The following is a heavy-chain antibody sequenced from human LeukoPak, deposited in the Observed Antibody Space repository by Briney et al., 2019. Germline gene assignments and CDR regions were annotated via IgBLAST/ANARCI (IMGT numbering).Heavy chain of an antibody. J-gene: IGHJ5*02. CDR3: GRGRHVLRFLEWFINWFDP. D-gene: IGHD3-3*01. CDR2: INHSGST. Sequence: SSETLSLTCAVYGGSFSGYYWSWIRQPPGKGLEWIGEINHSGSTNYNPSLKSRVTISVDTSKNQFSLKLSSVTAADTAVYYCGRGRHVLRFLEWFINWFDPWGQGTLVTVSS. V-gene: IGHV4-34*01. CDR1: GGSFSGYY.